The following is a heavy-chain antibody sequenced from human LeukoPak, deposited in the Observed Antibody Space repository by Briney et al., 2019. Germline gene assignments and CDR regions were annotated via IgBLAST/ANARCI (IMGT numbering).Heavy chain of an antibody. V-gene: IGHV4-4*07. CDR1: GGSISSYY. Sequence: SETLSLTCTVSGGSISSYYWSWIRQPAGKGLEWIGRISTSGSTIHNPSLKSRVTMSVDTSKNQFSLKLSSVTAADTAVYYCARGKVVAGTPGQNSWDYWGQGTLVTVSS. D-gene: IGHD6-19*01. J-gene: IGHJ4*02. CDR2: ISTSGST. CDR3: ARGKVVAGTPGQNSWDY.